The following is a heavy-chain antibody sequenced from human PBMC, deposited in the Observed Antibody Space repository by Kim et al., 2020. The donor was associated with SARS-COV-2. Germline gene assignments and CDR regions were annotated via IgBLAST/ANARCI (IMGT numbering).Heavy chain of an antibody. CDR1: GYSFTSYC. CDR3: AGHSGYGSSTSCSPFDI. CDR2: IYPGDSDT. D-gene: IGHD2-2*01. J-gene: IGHJ3*02. V-gene: IGHV5-51*01. Sequence: GESLKISCKGSGYSFTSYCIGWVRQMPGKGLEWMGIIYPGDSDTRYSPSFQGQVTISADKSISTAYLQWSSLKASDTAMYYCAGHSGYGSSTSCSPFDIWGQGTMVTVSS.